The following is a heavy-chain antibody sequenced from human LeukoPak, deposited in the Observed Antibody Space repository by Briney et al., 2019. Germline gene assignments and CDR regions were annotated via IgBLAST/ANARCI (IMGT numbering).Heavy chain of an antibody. Sequence: PGGSLGLSCAASGFTFSSNWMSWVRQAPGKGLEWVASIKQDGNEKYYVDSVKGRFTISRDNAKNSLYLQMNSLRAEDTAVYYCARELSWGPFDYWGQGTLVTVSS. CDR2: IKQDGNEK. J-gene: IGHJ4*02. CDR1: GFTFSSNW. D-gene: IGHD3-16*01. CDR3: ARELSWGPFDY. V-gene: IGHV3-7*05.